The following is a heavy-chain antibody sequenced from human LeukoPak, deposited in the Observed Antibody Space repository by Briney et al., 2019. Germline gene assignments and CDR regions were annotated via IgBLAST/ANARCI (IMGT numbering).Heavy chain of an antibody. V-gene: IGHV4-38-2*01. CDR3: ARAGYSYGYVYNGYMDV. CDR2: IYHSGNT. Sequence: SSETLSLTCAVSGYSISRGYYWGWIRQPPGKGLEGMGGIYHSGNTFNNPSLHSRVTISVDTSKNQFSLHLSSVTAADAAVYYCARAGYSYGYVYNGYMDVWGKGTTVTVSS. J-gene: IGHJ6*03. CDR1: GYSISRGYY. D-gene: IGHD5-18*01.